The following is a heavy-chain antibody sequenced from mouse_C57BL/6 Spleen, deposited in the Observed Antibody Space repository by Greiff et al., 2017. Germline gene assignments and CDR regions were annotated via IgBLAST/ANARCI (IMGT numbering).Heavy chain of an antibody. CDR3: ARRASSGPWFAY. Sequence: EVQLVESGGDLVKPGGSLKLSCAASGFTFSSYGMSWVRLTPDKRLELVATISSGGSYTYYPARVQGRFTISRDNAKNTLYLQMSSLKSEDTAMYYCARRASSGPWFAYWGQGTLVTVSA. D-gene: IGHD3-2*02. CDR1: GFTFSSYG. CDR2: ISSGGSYT. J-gene: IGHJ3*01. V-gene: IGHV5-6*01.